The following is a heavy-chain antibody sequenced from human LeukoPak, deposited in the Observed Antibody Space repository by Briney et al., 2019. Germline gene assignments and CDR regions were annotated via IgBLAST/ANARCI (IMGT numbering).Heavy chain of an antibody. CDR1: GFTFSSYA. CDR3: ARDQKKYCSSTSCFHYGMDV. J-gene: IGHJ6*02. CDR2: ISGSGGST. D-gene: IGHD2-2*01. V-gene: IGHV3-23*01. Sequence: TGGSLRLSCAASGFTFSSYAMSWVRQAPGKGLEWVSAISGSGGSTYYADSVKGRFTISRDNAKNTLYLQMNSLRAEDTAVYYCARDQKKYCSSTSCFHYGMDVWGQGTTVTVSS.